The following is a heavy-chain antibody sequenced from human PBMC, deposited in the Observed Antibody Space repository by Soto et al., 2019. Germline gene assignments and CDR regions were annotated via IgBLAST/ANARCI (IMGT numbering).Heavy chain of an antibody. Sequence: LRLSCAASGFTFSDYYMSWIRQAPGKGLEWVSYISSSGSTIYYADSVKGRFTISRDNAKNSLYLQMNSLRAEDTAVYYCASRTTVVTRSGAFDIWGQGTMVTVSS. CDR3: ASRTTVVTRSGAFDI. D-gene: IGHD4-17*01. J-gene: IGHJ3*02. CDR2: ISSSGSTI. CDR1: GFTFSDYY. V-gene: IGHV3-11*01.